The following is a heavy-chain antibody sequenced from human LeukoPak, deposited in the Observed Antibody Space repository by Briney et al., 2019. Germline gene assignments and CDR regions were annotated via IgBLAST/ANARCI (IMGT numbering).Heavy chain of an antibody. Sequence: PSETLSLTCTVSGGSISSNYWSWIRQPPGKGLEWIGYIYYSGSSNYNPSLKSRVTISVDTSKNQFSLKVSSVTAADTAVYYCARVRGSSRFDPWGQGTLVTVSS. CDR1: GGSISSNY. V-gene: IGHV4-59*08. CDR3: ARVRGSSRFDP. CDR2: IYYSGSS. J-gene: IGHJ5*02. D-gene: IGHD3-10*01.